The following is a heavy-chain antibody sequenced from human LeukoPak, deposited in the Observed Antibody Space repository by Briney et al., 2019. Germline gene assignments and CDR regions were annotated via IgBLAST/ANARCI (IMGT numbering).Heavy chain of an antibody. V-gene: IGHV1-18*01. CDR1: GYTFTNYG. Sequence: ASVKVSCRASGYTFTNYGINWVRQAPGQGLEWMGWISAYNGNTNYAQKLQGRVTMTTDTSTSTAYMELRSLRSDDTAVYYCTRCSSTSCYGYWFDYWGQGTLVTVSS. J-gene: IGHJ4*02. CDR2: ISAYNGNT. CDR3: TRCSSTSCYGYWFDY. D-gene: IGHD2-2*01.